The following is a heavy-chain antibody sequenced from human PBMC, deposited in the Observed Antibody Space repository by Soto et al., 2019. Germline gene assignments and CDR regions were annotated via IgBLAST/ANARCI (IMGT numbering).Heavy chain of an antibody. CDR1: GFTFSSYA. CDR2: ISGSGGSK. J-gene: IGHJ4*02. D-gene: IGHD2-2*01. V-gene: IGHV3-23*01. CDR3: AKVYQIVVVPAAMPAYSFDY. Sequence: GGSLRLSCAASGFTFSSYAMSWVRQAPGKGLEWVSAISGSGGSKYYADSVKGRFTISRDNSKNTLYLQMNSLRAEDTAVYYCAKVYQIVVVPAAMPAYSFDYWGQGTLVTVSS.